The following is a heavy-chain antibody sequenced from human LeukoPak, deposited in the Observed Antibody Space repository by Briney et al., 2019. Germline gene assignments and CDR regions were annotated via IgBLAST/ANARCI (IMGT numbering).Heavy chain of an antibody. CDR3: AKGVGSGSYWGDDAFDI. CDR1: GFTFSSYW. CDR2: IHPDGKNT. Sequence: GGSLRLSCAASGFTFSSYWMNGVRQAPGKGLVWVSRIHPDGKNTAYADSVKVRFTISRDNARNTLFLQMNSLRAEDTAVYYCAKGVGSGSYWGDDAFDIWGQGTMVTVSS. V-gene: IGHV3-74*01. J-gene: IGHJ3*02. D-gene: IGHD1-26*01.